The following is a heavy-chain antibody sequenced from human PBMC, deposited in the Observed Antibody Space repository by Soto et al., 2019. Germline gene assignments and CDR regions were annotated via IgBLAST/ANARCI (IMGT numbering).Heavy chain of an antibody. Sequence: EVQLVESGGGLVKPGGSLRLSCAASGFTYSSYSMNWVRQAPGKGLEWVSSISSSSSYIYYADSVKGRFTISRDNAKNSLYLQMNSLRAEDTAVYYCARGGHYGDYGTHYYYYYMDVWGKGTTVTVSS. D-gene: IGHD4-17*01. CDR2: ISSSSSYI. J-gene: IGHJ6*03. CDR1: GFTYSSYS. V-gene: IGHV3-21*01. CDR3: ARGGHYGDYGTHYYYYYMDV.